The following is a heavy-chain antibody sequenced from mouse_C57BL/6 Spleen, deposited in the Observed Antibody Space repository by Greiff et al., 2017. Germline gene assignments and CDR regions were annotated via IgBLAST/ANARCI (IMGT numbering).Heavy chain of an antibody. Sequence: QVQLQQSGAELVKPGASVKVSCQASGYTFTSYWIHWVHQRPGQGLEWIGRSHPSDSDTTSNKKFKGKATLTVDKSSSTAYMQLSSLTSEDSAVYYCAIGSSPWYFDYWGQGTTLTVSS. CDR3: AIGSSPWYFDY. J-gene: IGHJ2*01. V-gene: IGHV1-74*01. CDR2: SHPSDSDT. CDR1: GYTFTSYW. D-gene: IGHD1-1*01.